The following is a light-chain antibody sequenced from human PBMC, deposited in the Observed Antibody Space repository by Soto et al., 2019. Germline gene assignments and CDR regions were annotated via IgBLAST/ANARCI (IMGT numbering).Light chain of an antibody. V-gene: IGLV1-40*01. CDR3: QSYDSSLSVV. Sequence: QSVLTQPPSVSGAPGQRVTISCTGNISNIGARYDVHWYQQLPGTAPKLLIYDNNNRPSGVPDRFSGSKSGTSASLAITGLQAEDEADYYCQSYDSSLSVVFGGGTKLTVL. CDR2: DNN. CDR1: ISNIGARYD. J-gene: IGLJ2*01.